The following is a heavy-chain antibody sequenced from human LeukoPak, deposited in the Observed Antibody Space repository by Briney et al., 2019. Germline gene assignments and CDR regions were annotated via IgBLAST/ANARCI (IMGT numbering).Heavy chain of an antibody. CDR2: INPNSVCT. CDR3: ARPNCSGGSCYAYFDY. J-gene: IGHJ4*02. V-gene: IGHV1-2*02. CDR1: GYTFTGYY. Sequence: ASVKVSCKASGYTFTGYYMHWVRQAPGQGLEWMGWINPNSVCTNYAQKFQSRVAMTRDTSISTAYMELSRLRSDDTAVYYCARPNCSGGSCYAYFDYWGQGTLVTVSS. D-gene: IGHD2-15*01.